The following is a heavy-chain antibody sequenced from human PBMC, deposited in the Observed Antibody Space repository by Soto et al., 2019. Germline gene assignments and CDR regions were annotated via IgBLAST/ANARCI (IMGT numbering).Heavy chain of an antibody. J-gene: IGHJ4*02. D-gene: IGHD5-12*01. V-gene: IGHV1-18*01. Sequence: QVQLVQSGAEVKKPGASVKVSCKTSGYTFTTYGISWVRQAPGQGFEWMGWISANNGNTNHAQKFRGRISMTTDTSTSTAYMEVRSLRSDDTAVYYCAREGRGYEDYWGQGTVVIVSS. CDR3: AREGRGYEDY. CDR2: ISANNGNT. CDR1: GYTFTTYG.